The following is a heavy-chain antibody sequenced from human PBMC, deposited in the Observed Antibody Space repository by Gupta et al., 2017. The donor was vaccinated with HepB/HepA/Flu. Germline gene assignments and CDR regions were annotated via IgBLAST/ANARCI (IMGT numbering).Heavy chain of an antibody. V-gene: IGHV1-46*01. D-gene: IGHD3-3*01. J-gene: IGHJ4*02. CDR2: INPSGGST. CDR1: GHTFTSYY. Sequence: QVQLVQSGAEVKKPGASVKVSCKASGHTFTSYYMHWVRQAPGQGLEWMGIINPSGGSTSYAQKFQGRVTMTRDTSTSTVYMELSSLRSEDTAVYYCARVSRSRQTYYEFWSGYYSHFDYWGQGTLVTGAS. CDR3: ARVSRSRQTYYEFWSGYYSHFDY.